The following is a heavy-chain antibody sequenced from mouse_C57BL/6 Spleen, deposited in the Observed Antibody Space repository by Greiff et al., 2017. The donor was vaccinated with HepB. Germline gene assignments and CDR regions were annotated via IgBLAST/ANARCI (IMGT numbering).Heavy chain of an antibody. CDR3: ARPHYYGSSYYYAMDY. CDR1: GFTFSSYG. V-gene: IGHV5-6*01. D-gene: IGHD1-1*01. J-gene: IGHJ4*01. CDR2: ISSGGSYT. Sequence: EVQRVESGGDLVKPGGSLKLSCAASGFTFSSYGMSWVRQTPDKRLEWVATISSGGSYTYYPDSVKGRFTISRDNAKNTLYLQMSSLKSEDTAMYYCARPHYYGSSYYYAMDYWGQGTSVTVSS.